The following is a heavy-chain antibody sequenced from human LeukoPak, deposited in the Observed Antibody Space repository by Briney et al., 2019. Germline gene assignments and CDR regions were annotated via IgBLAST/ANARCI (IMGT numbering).Heavy chain of an antibody. Sequence: GGSLRLSCAASGFTVSSNYMSWVRQAPGKGLEWVSVIYSGGSTYYADSVKGRFTISRDNSKNTLYLQMNSLRAEDTAVYYCARGGSGNYDILGFYFDYWGQGTLVTVSS. J-gene: IGHJ4*02. CDR2: IYSGGST. CDR1: GFTVSSNY. V-gene: IGHV3-53*01. CDR3: ARGGSGNYDILGFYFDY. D-gene: IGHD3-9*01.